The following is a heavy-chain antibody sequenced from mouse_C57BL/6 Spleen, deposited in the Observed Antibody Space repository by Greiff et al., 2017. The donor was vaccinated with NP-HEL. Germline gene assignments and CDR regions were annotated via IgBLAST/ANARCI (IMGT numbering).Heavy chain of an antibody. CDR2: INPGSGGT. CDR3: ARGYYYGSSPFDY. J-gene: IGHJ2*01. Sequence: QVQLQQSGAELVRPGASVKVSCKASGYAFTNYFIEWVKQRPGPGLEWVGVINPGSGGTNYNEKFKGKATLTADKSSSTAYMQLSSLTSEDSAVYFCARGYYYGSSPFDYWGQGTTLTVSS. D-gene: IGHD1-1*01. CDR1: GYAFTNYF. V-gene: IGHV1-54*01.